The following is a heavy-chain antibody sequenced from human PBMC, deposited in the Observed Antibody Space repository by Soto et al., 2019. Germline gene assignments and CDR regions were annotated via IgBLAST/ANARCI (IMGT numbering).Heavy chain of an antibody. D-gene: IGHD3-16*01. V-gene: IGHV4-59*08. Sequence: NPSEILSLTCTVSGGSISSDYWTWIGQSPGKGLEWIGYIYYSGSAHYNPSLKSRVTISVDTSKTQFSLKLSSVTAADTAVYYCARRLGPRSRFDPWGQGTLVTVSS. CDR2: IYYSGSA. J-gene: IGHJ5*02. CDR1: GGSISSDY. CDR3: ARRLGPRSRFDP.